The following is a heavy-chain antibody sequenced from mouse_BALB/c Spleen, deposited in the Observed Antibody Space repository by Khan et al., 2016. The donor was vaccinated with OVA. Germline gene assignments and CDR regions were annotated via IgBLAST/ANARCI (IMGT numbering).Heavy chain of an antibody. D-gene: IGHD1-1*01. Sequence: VQLQQSGAELMKPGASVKISCKPTGYTFSSYWIEWVKQRPGHGLEWIGEILPGSNSTNYNERLQGKATITADTSSNTAYKQLSSLTSEDSAIYYCARGNYYGSTAWFDYWVQGTLVTVTA. CDR3: ARGNYYGSTAWFDY. CDR1: GYTFSSYW. J-gene: IGHJ3*01. V-gene: IGHV1-9*01. CDR2: ILPGSNST.